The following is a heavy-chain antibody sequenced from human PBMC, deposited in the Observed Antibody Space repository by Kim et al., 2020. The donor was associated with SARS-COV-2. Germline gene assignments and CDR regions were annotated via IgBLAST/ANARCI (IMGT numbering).Heavy chain of an antibody. CDR1: GGSFSGYY. CDR3: ARESPVVVIHNYYYYMDV. D-gene: IGHD3-22*01. CDR2: INHSGST. J-gene: IGHJ6*03. Sequence: SETLSLTCAVYGGSFSGYYWSWIRQPPGKGLEWIGEINHSGSTNYNPSLKSRVTISVDTSKNQFSLKLSSVTAADTAVYYCARESPVVVIHNYYYYMDVWGKGTTVTVSS. V-gene: IGHV4-34*01.